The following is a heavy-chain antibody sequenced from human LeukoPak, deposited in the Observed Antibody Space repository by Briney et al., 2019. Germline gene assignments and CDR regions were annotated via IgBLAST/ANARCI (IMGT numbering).Heavy chain of an antibody. D-gene: IGHD3-10*01. Sequence: GGSLRLSCVASGFTFSSYSMNWVRQAPGKGLEWVSHISSSSSTIYYADSVKGRFTISRDNAKNSLYLQMNCLRAEDTAVYYCASLPLYYYGSGSYSRYWGQGTLVTVSS. J-gene: IGHJ4*02. V-gene: IGHV3-48*01. CDR2: ISSSSSTI. CDR1: GFTFSSYS. CDR3: ASLPLYYYGSGSYSRY.